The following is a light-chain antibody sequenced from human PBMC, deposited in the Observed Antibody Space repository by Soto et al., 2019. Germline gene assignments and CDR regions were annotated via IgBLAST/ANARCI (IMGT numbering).Light chain of an antibody. V-gene: IGKV1-27*01. J-gene: IGKJ1*01. Sequence: DIQMTQSPSSLSASVGDRVTITCRASQDISKYLAWYRQKPGKVPEVLIYAASTLQSGVSSRSSGSGSGTDFTLTINSLQPEDVATYFCQKCNSAPWTSGQGTKVEI. CDR3: QKCNSAPWT. CDR1: QDISKY. CDR2: AAS.